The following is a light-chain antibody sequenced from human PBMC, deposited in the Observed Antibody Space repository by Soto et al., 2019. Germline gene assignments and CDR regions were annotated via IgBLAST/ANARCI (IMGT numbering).Light chain of an antibody. CDR1: QSISSW. Sequence: DIQMTQSPSTLSASVGDRVTITCRASQSISSWLAWYQQKPGKAPKLLIYKASSLESGVPSRFSGSGSGTEFTLTISRLEPEDSAIYYCQQYGSWTFGQGTKVEI. CDR3: QQYGSWT. J-gene: IGKJ1*01. V-gene: IGKV1-5*03. CDR2: KAS.